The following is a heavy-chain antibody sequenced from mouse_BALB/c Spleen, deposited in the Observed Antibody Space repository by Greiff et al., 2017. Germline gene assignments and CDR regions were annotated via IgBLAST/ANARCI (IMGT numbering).Heavy chain of an antibody. V-gene: IGHV1-69*02. CDR3: AHGTMDD. Sequence: QVQLQQPGAELVKPGASVKLSCKASGYTFTSYWMHWVKQRPGQGLEWIGEIDPSDSYTNYNQKFKGKATLTVDKSSSTAYMQLSSLTSEDSAVYYCAHGTMDDWGQGTSVTVSS. CDR2: IDPSDSYT. CDR1: GYTFTSYW. J-gene: IGHJ4*01.